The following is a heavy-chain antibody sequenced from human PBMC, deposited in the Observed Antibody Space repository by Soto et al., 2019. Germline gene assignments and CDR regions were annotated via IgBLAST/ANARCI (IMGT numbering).Heavy chain of an antibody. D-gene: IGHD3-3*01. CDR2: IYYSGST. V-gene: IGHV4-61*01. Sequence: QVQLQESGPGLVKPSETLSLTCTVSGGSVGSGSYYWSWIRQPPGKGLEWIGYIYYSGSTNYNPSLKSRVTISVDTSKNQFSLKLSSVTAADTAVYYCARVVLRFLGSDYWGQGTLVTVSS. J-gene: IGHJ4*02. CDR3: ARVVLRFLGSDY. CDR1: GGSVGSGSYY.